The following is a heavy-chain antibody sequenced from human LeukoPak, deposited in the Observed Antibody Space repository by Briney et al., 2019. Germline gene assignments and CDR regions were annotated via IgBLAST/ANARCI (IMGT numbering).Heavy chain of an antibody. Sequence: HPGGSLRLSCVASDFTFRTYPMSWIRQAPGKGLEWVSAISVSGATFYADSVKGRFTISRDNSKNTLYLQMNSLRAEDTAVYYCTTPVGWGQGTLVTVSS. D-gene: IGHD1-26*01. CDR1: DFTFRTYP. CDR2: ISVSGAT. J-gene: IGHJ4*02. V-gene: IGHV3-23*01. CDR3: TTPVG.